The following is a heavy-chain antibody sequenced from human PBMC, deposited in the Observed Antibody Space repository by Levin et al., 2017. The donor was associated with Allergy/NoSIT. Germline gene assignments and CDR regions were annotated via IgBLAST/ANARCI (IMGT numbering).Heavy chain of an antibody. CDR3: ARASLGLRLGELSHWDY. D-gene: IGHD3-16*02. Sequence: PSETLSLTCTVSGYSISSGYYWGWIRQPPGKGLEWIGSIYHSGSTYYNPSLKSRVTISVDTSKNQFSLKLSSVTAADTAVYYCARASLGLRLGELSHWDYWGQGTLVTVSS. V-gene: IGHV4-38-2*02. CDR2: IYHSGST. CDR1: GYSISSGYY. J-gene: IGHJ4*02.